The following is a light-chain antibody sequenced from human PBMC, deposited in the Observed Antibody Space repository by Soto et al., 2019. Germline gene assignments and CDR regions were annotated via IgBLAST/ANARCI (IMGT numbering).Light chain of an antibody. V-gene: IGLV2-14*01. CDR1: SSDVDFYNF. CDR2: EVS. CDR3: STSTRTTYV. J-gene: IGLJ1*01. Sequence: QSVVTKPASASGSPGQSITISCTGTSSDVDFYNFVSWYQQHPGKAPKLIIYEVSNRSSGVSSRFSGSKSGNTASLTISGLRSEDEADDYCSTSTRTTYVCGTGTKVTGL.